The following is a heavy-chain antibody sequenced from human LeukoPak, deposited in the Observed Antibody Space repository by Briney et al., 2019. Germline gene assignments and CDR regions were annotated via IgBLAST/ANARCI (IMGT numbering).Heavy chain of an antibody. CDR3: AMKAVPRPRLYDAFDF. D-gene: IGHD2-2*02. Sequence: GGSLRLSCAASGFTFSSYGMHWVRQAPGKGLEWVAVISYDASNKYYADSVKGRFTISRDNSKNTLYLQMNSLRADDTAVYYCAMKAVPRPRLYDAFDFWGQGTVVTVSS. CDR1: GFTFSSYG. V-gene: IGHV3-30*03. CDR2: ISYDASNK. J-gene: IGHJ3*01.